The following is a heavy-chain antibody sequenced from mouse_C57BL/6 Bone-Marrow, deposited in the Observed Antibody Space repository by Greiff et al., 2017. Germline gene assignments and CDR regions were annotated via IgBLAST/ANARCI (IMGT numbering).Heavy chain of an antibody. CDR1: GFNIKDYY. CDR3: ASPPYYGSSYWYFDV. V-gene: IGHV14-2*01. J-gene: IGHJ1*03. Sequence: EVQLQQSGAELVKPGASVKLSCTASGFNIKDYYMHWVKQRTEQGLEWIGRIDPEDGETKYAPKFQGKATITADTASNTAYLQLSSLTSEDTAVYYGASPPYYGSSYWYFDVWGTGTTVTVSS. D-gene: IGHD1-1*01. CDR2: IDPEDGET.